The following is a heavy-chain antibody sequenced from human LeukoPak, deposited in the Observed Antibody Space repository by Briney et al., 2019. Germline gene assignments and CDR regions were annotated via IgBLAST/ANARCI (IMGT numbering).Heavy chain of an antibody. D-gene: IGHD2-2*01. Sequence: GESMTISCKGSGYSFTNYWIGWVRQMPGKGLEWMGIIYPGDSDTRYSPSFQCQVTISSDKSISTAYLQWSSLKASDTAMYYCARLQTHVVVPAAALDPWGQGTLVTVSS. CDR1: GYSFTNYW. J-gene: IGHJ5*02. V-gene: IGHV5-51*01. CDR3: ARLQTHVVVPAAALDP. CDR2: IYPGDSDT.